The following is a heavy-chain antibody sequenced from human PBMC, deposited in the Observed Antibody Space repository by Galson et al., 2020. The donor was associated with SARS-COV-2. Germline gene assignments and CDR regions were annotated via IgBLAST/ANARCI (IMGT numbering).Heavy chain of an antibody. D-gene: IGHD3-16*01. Sequence: GGSLRLSCAASGFTFSSYAMHWVRQAPGKGLEWVAVISYDGSNKYYADSVKGRFTIPRDNSKNTLYLQMNSLRAEDTAVYYCARDRSRGPLIDAFDIWGQGKMVTVSS. CDR2: ISYDGSNK. CDR3: ARDRSRGPLIDAFDI. V-gene: IGHV3-30*04. J-gene: IGHJ3*02. CDR1: GFTFSSYA.